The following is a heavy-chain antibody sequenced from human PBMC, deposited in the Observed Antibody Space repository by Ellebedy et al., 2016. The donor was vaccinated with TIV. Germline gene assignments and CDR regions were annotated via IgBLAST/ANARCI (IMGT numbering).Heavy chain of an antibody. V-gene: IGHV3-23*01. D-gene: IGHD2-2*01. Sequence: GESLKISCEASGFTAFNFAMSWVRQAPGKGLEWVSAVGGGDDRTFYADAVKGRLTIYRDNSKNTVTLQMQSLRAEDTALYYCAKGHTASFFYLFDSWGQGTLVTVSS. J-gene: IGHJ5*01. CDR2: VGGGDDRT. CDR3: AKGHTASFFYLFDS. CDR1: GFTAFNFA.